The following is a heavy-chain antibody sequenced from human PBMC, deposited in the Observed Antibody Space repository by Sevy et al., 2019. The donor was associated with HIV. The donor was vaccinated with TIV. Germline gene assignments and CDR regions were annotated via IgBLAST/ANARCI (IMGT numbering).Heavy chain of an antibody. CDR1: GFTFSTHA. CDR2: ISYDGNIE. D-gene: IGHD3-22*01. V-gene: IGHV3-30-3*01. CDR3: ARDLGYESTGYLPLFDN. Sequence: GGSLRLPCAASGFTFSTHAMHWVRQAPGKGLEWVAIISYDGNIEYYPDSVKGRFTISRDDSKNTLYLQMNSLRSEDTALYYCARDLGYESTGYLPLFDNWGQGTLVTVSS. J-gene: IGHJ4*02.